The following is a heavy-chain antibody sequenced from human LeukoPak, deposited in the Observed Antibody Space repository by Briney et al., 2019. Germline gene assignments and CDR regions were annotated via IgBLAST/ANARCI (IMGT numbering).Heavy chain of an antibody. CDR1: GFTVRNNC. V-gene: IGHV3-53*01. J-gene: IGHJ4*02. Sequence: GGSLRLSCAASGFTVRNNCMSWIRQAPGKGLEWVSLIDSGGSTYYEDSVKGRFTVSRDISKNTLFLQMNSLRAEDTAVYFCASLSPDRRGSYYRSATYYFDNWGQGTLVTVSS. D-gene: IGHD3-22*01. CDR2: IDSGGST. CDR3: ASLSPDRRGSYYRSATYYFDN.